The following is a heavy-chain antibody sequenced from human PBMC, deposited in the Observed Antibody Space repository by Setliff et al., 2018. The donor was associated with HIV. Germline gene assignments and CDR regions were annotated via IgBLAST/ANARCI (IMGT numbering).Heavy chain of an antibody. CDR3: ARCRLNGGFNL. V-gene: IGHV4-34*01. Sequence: ASETLSLTCAVYGGSFSGHYWSWIRQPPGKGLEWIGEINHSEDTNYNPFLKSRVTISLDMSKNQFSLKLSSVTAADTAVYYCARCRLNGGFNLWGQGTLVTVSS. J-gene: IGHJ5*02. D-gene: IGHD7-27*01. CDR2: INHSEDT. CDR1: GGSFSGHY.